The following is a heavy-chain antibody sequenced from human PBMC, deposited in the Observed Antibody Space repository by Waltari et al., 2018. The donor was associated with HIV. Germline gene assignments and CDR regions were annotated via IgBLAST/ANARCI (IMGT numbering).Heavy chain of an antibody. CDR3: VRAKAVAGTGGYY. CDR1: GFTFSDYW. J-gene: IGHJ4*02. Sequence: EVQLVESGGGLVQPGGSLSLSCAASGFTFSDYWMHWVRQAPGKGLVWVSRINGHGNSTSYADSVKGRITISRDNTKNTLYLQMHSLRVEDTAVYYCVRAKAVAGTGGYYWGQGTLLTVSS. V-gene: IGHV3-74*01. CDR2: INGHGNST. D-gene: IGHD6-19*01.